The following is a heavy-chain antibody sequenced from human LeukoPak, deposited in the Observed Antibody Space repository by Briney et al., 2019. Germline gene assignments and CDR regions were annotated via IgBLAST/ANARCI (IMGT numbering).Heavy chain of an antibody. D-gene: IGHD3-10*01. Sequence: SQTLSLTCTVFGGSISSGGYYWTWVRQHPGKGLEWIGYISYSGTTYYNPSLKSRITISLDTSKNQFSLQLNSVTGADTAVYFCARELAGYGSGNYYNYFDYWGQGTLVTVSS. CDR1: GGSISSGGYY. J-gene: IGHJ4*02. CDR3: ARELAGYGSGNYYNYFDY. V-gene: IGHV4-31*03. CDR2: ISYSGTT.